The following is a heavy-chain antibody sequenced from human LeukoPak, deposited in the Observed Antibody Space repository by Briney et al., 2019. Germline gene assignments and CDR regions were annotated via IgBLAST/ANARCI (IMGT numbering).Heavy chain of an antibody. CDR2: IWYDGSNK. J-gene: IGHJ4*02. CDR1: GFTFSSYG. CDR3: ARTPDTAMENYFDY. D-gene: IGHD5-18*01. V-gene: IGHV3-33*01. Sequence: GGSLRLSCAASGFTFSSYGMHWVRQAPGKGLEWVGVIWYDGSNKYYADSVKGRFTISRDNSKNTLYLQMNSLRAEDTAVYYCARTPDTAMENYFDYWGQGTLVTVSS.